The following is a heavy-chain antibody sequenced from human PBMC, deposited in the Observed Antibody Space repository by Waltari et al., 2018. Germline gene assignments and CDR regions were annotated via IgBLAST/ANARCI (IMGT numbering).Heavy chain of an antibody. Sequence: QITLKESGPTLVKPTQTLTLTCTFSGFSLSTSGVGVGWIRQPPGQALGWLALIYCNDDKRYSPSLKSRLTITKDTSKNQVVLTMTNMDPVDKATYYCAHSWALNYDILTGYYKVWFDPWGQGTLVTVSS. J-gene: IGHJ5*02. CDR1: GFSLSTSGVG. V-gene: IGHV2-5*01. CDR3: AHSWALNYDILTGYYKVWFDP. CDR2: IYCNDDK. D-gene: IGHD3-9*01.